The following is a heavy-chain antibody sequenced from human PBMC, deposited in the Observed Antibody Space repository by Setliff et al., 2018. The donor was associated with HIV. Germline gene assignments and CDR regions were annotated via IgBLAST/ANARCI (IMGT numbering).Heavy chain of an antibody. Sequence: NPSETLSLTCSVSGISINGYYWSWIRQSPRTRLEWIGYVSSIGNTNYNPSLKSRVTISVDTSKNQFSLQLNSVTAADTAVYFCARTRAPYFLDFWGQGAQVTVSS. CDR1: GISINGYY. CDR2: VSSIGNT. V-gene: IGHV4-4*08. CDR3: ARTRAPYFLDF. J-gene: IGHJ4*02. D-gene: IGHD1-26*01.